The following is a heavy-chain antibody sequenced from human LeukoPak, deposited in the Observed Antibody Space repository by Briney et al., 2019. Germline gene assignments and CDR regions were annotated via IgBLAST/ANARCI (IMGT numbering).Heavy chain of an antibody. Sequence: ASVKVSCKASGYTITSYYMHWVRQAPGRGLEWMGIINPSGGSTSYAQKFQGRVTMTRDMSTSTVYIELSSLRSEDTAVYYCARGRFVGYYDSSGYYTHWFDPWGQGTLVTVSS. V-gene: IGHV1-46*01. CDR1: GYTITSYY. CDR3: ARGRFVGYYDSSGYYTHWFDP. CDR2: INPSGGST. D-gene: IGHD3-22*01. J-gene: IGHJ5*02.